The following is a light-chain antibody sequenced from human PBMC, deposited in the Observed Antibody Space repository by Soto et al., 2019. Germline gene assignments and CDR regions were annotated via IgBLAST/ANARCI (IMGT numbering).Light chain of an antibody. CDR1: QSVSSY. J-gene: IGKJ5*01. CDR3: QQRSNWPPT. V-gene: IGKV3-11*01. Sequence: EIGLTQSPATLSLSPGEGATLSCRASQSVSSYLAWYQQRPGQAPRLVIYDASNRATGIPARFSGSGSGTDFILTISSLEPEDFAVYYCQQRSNWPPTFGQGTRLEIK. CDR2: DAS.